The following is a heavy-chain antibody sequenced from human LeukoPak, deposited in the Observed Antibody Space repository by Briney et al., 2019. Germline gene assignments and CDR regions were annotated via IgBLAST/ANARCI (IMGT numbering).Heavy chain of an antibody. D-gene: IGHD2-2*01. J-gene: IGHJ4*02. Sequence: PSETMSLTSTVSGGSISSYYWSWIRQPAGKGMEWIGRIYTSGSTNYNPSLKSRVTMSVDTSKNQFSLKLSSVTAADTAVYYCARGGEYCSSTSCYYDSWGQGTLVTVSS. V-gene: IGHV4-4*07. CDR2: IYTSGST. CDR3: ARGGEYCSSTSCYYDS. CDR1: GGSISSYY.